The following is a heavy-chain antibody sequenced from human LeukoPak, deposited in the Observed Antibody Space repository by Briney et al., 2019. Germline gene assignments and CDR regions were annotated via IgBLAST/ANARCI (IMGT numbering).Heavy chain of an antibody. D-gene: IGHD4-17*01. Sequence: ASVKVSCKASGYSFTSYYMHWVRQAPGQGLEWMGIIDPSGGSTNYAQKFQGRITMTRDTSTSTVYMELSSLRSEDTAIYYCARDTDGDYLDYWGQGTLVTVSS. V-gene: IGHV1-46*01. CDR2: IDPSGGST. J-gene: IGHJ4*02. CDR1: GYSFTSYY. CDR3: ARDTDGDYLDY.